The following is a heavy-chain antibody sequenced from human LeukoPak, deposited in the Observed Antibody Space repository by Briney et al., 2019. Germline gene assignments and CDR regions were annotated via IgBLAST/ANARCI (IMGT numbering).Heavy chain of an antibody. V-gene: IGHV3-74*01. CDR3: ARDRVVAATLYYYYYYMDV. CDR2: INSDGSST. CDR1: GFTFSSYE. Sequence: GGSLRLSCAASGFTFSSYEMNWVRQAPGKGLVWVSRINSDGSSTSYADSVKGRFTISRDNAKNTLYLQMNSLRAEDTAVYYCARDRVVAATLYYYYYYMDVWGKGTTVTVSS. J-gene: IGHJ6*03. D-gene: IGHD2-15*01.